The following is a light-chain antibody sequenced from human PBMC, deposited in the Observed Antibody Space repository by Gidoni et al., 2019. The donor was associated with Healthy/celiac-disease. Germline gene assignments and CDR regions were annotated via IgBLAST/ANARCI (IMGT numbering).Light chain of an antibody. CDR1: QGISSY. V-gene: IGKV1-9*01. J-gene: IGKJ4*01. CDR2: AAS. Sequence: DIQFTQSPSFLSASVGDRVTITCRASQGISSYLAWYQQKPGKAPKLLIYAASTLQSGVPSRFSGSGSRTEFTLTISSLQPEDFATYYCQQLNSYPFTFGGGTKVEIK. CDR3: QQLNSYPFT.